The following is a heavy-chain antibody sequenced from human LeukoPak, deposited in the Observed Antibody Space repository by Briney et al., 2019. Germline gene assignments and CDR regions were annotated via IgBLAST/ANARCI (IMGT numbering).Heavy chain of an antibody. D-gene: IGHD4-17*01. CDR1: GFDFRGSA. CDR3: TTLKGSATVTTEWYFDL. Sequence: SGGSLRLSCAASGFDFRGSAMHWVRLVSGKGLEYIGRIRSKGNNYATTYAASVKGRFTLSRDDSKNTASLHMNSLKTEDTAVYYCTTLKGSATVTTEWYFDLWGRGTLVTVSS. CDR2: IRSKGNNYAT. V-gene: IGHV3-73*01. J-gene: IGHJ2*01.